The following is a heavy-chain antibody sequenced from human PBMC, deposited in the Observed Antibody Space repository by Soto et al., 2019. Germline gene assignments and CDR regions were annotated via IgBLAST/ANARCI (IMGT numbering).Heavy chain of an antibody. CDR1: GFTFSSYG. Sequence: PGGSLRLSCAASGFTFSSYGMHWVRQAPGKGLEWVAAISSDGSNKYYADSVKGRFTISRDNSKNTLYLQMNSLRAEDTAVYYCAKDQVNWNDGAYYYYYYGMDVWGQGTTVTVSS. V-gene: IGHV3-30*18. CDR3: AKDQVNWNDGAYYYYYYGMDV. CDR2: ISSDGSNK. D-gene: IGHD1-20*01. J-gene: IGHJ6*02.